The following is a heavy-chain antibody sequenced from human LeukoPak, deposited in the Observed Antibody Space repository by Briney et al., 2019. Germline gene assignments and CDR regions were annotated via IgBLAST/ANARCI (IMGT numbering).Heavy chain of an antibody. J-gene: IGHJ4*02. D-gene: IGHD2-15*01. Sequence: SETLSLTCTVSGGSISSYYWSWIRQPPGKGLEWIGYTHYSGTNYNPSLKSRVTISADTSKNQFSLKLSSVTAADTAVYYCASAALGYCSGGSCPPGGYWGQGTLVTVSS. V-gene: IGHV4-59*01. CDR1: GGSISSYY. CDR3: ASAALGYCSGGSCPPGGY. CDR2: THYSGT.